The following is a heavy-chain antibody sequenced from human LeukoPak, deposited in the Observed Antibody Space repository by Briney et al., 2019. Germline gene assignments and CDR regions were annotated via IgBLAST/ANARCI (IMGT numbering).Heavy chain of an antibody. V-gene: IGHV1-69*04. CDR3: ARGLEDYGDYLVST. J-gene: IGHJ5*02. Sequence: ASVKVSCKASGGTFSSYAISWVRQAPGQGLEWMGRIIPILGIANYAQKFQGRGTITADKSTSTAYMELSSLRSEDTAVHYCARGLEDYGDYLVSTWGQGTLVTVSS. D-gene: IGHD4-17*01. CDR1: GGTFSSYA. CDR2: IIPILGIA.